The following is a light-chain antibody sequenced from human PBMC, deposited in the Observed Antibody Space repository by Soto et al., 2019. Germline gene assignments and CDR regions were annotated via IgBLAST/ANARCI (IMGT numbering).Light chain of an antibody. CDR1: QSVSSSY. CDR2: GAS. V-gene: IGKV3-20*01. CDR3: QKYNTYSGT. Sequence: ETVSTQSPGPLPLPAGERATLPSXASQSVSSSYLAWYQQKPGQAPRLXIYGASNRATGIPDRFSGSGSGTDFTLTITRLQPDDFATYYCQKYNTYSGTFGQGTRLEIK. J-gene: IGKJ5*01.